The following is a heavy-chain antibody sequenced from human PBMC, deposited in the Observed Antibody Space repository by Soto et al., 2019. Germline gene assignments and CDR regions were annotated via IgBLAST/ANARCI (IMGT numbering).Heavy chain of an antibody. J-gene: IGHJ3*02. CDR3: AKGVSHDS. Sequence: QVQLVESGGGVVQPGRSLRLSCAASGFTFSSYGMHWVRQAPGKGLEWVAVISYDGSNKYYADSVKGRFTISRDNSKNTLYLQMNSLRAEDTAVYYCAKGVSHDSWGQGTMVTVSP. V-gene: IGHV3-30*18. CDR1: GFTFSSYG. D-gene: IGHD3-16*01. CDR2: ISYDGSNK.